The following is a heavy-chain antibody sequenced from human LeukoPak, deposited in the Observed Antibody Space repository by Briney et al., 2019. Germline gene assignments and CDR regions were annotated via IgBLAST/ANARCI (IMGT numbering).Heavy chain of an antibody. CDR2: IYYKGNT. Sequence: PSETLSLTCTVSGGSINIHYWSWIRQPPGKGLEWIGDIYYKGNTNYNPSLKSRVTISVDTSKNHLSLKLTSVLAAVTAIYYCVRRDNTGWNYFDYWGQGILVTVSS. CDR3: VRRDNTGWNYFDY. V-gene: IGHV4-59*08. CDR1: GGSINIHY. D-gene: IGHD6-19*01. J-gene: IGHJ4*02.